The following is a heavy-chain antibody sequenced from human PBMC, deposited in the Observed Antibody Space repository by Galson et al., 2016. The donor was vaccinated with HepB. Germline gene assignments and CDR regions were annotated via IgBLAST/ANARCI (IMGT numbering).Heavy chain of an antibody. V-gene: IGHV3-48*04. J-gene: IGHJ5*02. CDR1: GFTFNTYG. CDR3: ARDYVPGA. D-gene: IGHD3-10*01. Sequence: SLRLSCADFGFTFNTYGMNWVRQAPGKGLEWVSYISSASSIKYYADSVKGRFTISRDNARHSLYLEMNSLRGEDTAMYYCARDYVPGAWGQGVLVTVSS. CDR2: ISSASSIK.